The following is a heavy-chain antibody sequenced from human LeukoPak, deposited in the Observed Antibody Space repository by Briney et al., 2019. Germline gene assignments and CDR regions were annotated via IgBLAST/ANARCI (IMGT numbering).Heavy chain of an antibody. CDR3: ARRYGDYDSPFFDY. Sequence: SETLSLTCAVYGGSFSGYYWSWIRQPLGKGLEWIGEINHSGSTNYNPSLKSRVTISVDTSKNQFSLKLSSVTAADTAVYYCARRYGDYDSPFFDYWGQGTLVTVSS. CDR2: INHSGST. J-gene: IGHJ4*02. V-gene: IGHV4-34*01. D-gene: IGHD4-17*01. CDR1: GGSFSGYY.